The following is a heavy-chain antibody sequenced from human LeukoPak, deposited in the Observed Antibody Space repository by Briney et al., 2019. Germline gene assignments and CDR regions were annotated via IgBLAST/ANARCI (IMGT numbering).Heavy chain of an antibody. CDR3: ARNGITGTNTHTFDY. Sequence: SETLSLTCTVSGDSISSGSYYWSWLRQHPGKGLEWIVYSYYSGNTYYNPSLKSRVTVSVDTSKNQFSLQLKSVTAADTAVYFCARNGITGTNTHTFDYWGQGTLVNVSS. D-gene: IGHD1-7*01. V-gene: IGHV4-31*03. CDR1: GDSISSGSYY. J-gene: IGHJ4*02. CDR2: SYYSGNT.